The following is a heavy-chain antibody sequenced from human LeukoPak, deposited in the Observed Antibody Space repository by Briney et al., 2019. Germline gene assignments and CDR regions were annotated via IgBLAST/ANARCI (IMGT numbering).Heavy chain of an antibody. Sequence: GGSLRLSCAASGFSFHYYAMHWVRQAPGKGLEWVAVISYDGSNKYYADSVKGRFTISRDNSKNTLYLQMNSLRTEDTAVYYCARDFWYSSGWSFDYWGQGTLVTVSS. CDR2: ISYDGSNK. V-gene: IGHV3-30-3*01. CDR1: GFSFHYYA. J-gene: IGHJ4*02. D-gene: IGHD6-19*01. CDR3: ARDFWYSSGWSFDY.